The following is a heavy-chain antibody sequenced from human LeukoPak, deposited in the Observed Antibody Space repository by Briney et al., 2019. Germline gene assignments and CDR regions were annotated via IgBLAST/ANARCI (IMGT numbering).Heavy chain of an antibody. CDR2: IKGDESYT. CDR3: AKNGKDNYDMFFDY. V-gene: IGHV3-74*01. CDR1: GFTYSRYW. Sequence: PGGSLRLSCAASGFTYSRYWMHWVRQVPGKGLVWVARIKGDESYTFYADSVKGRFTISRDNAKNTLYLQMNSLRAEDTAIYYCAKNGKDNYDMFFDYWGQGTLVTVSS. J-gene: IGHJ4*02. D-gene: IGHD3-9*01.